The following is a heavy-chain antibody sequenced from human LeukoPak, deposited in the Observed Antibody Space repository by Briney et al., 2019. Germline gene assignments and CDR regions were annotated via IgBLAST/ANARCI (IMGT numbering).Heavy chain of an antibody. CDR3: AGDGYCTNGVCYTGYFDY. CDR1: GFTFSSYW. J-gene: IGHJ4*02. Sequence: GGSLRLSCAASGFTFSSYWVSWVRQAPGKGLEWVANIKQDGSEKYYVDSVKGRFTISRDNAKNSLYLQMNSLRAEDTAVYYCAGDGYCTNGVCYTGYFDYWGQGTLVTVSS. D-gene: IGHD2-8*01. V-gene: IGHV3-7*01. CDR2: IKQDGSEK.